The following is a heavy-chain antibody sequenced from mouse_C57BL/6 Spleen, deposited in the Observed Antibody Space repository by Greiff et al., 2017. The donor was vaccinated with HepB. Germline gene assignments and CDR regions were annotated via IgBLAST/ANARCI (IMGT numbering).Heavy chain of an antibody. CDR3: ARSRDYSNDDYFDS. CDR1: GYTFTSYW. CDR2: IYPGSGST. Sequence: QVQLKQPGAELVKPGASVKMSCKASGYTFTSYWITWVKQRPGQGLEWIGDIYPGSGSTNYNEKFKSKATLTVDTSSSTAYMQLSSLTSEDSAVYYCARSRDYSNDDYFDSWGQGTTLTVSS. V-gene: IGHV1-55*01. D-gene: IGHD2-12*01. J-gene: IGHJ2*01.